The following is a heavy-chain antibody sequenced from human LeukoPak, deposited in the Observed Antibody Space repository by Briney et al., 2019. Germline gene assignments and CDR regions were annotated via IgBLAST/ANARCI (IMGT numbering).Heavy chain of an antibody. CDR3: AREVEGREMATTYFDY. Sequence: TSSETLSLTCAVYGGSFSGYYWSWIRQPPGKGLEWIGEINHSGSTNYNPSLKSRVTISVDTSKNQFSLKLSSVTAADTAVYYCAREVEGREMATTYFDYWGQGTLVTVSS. CDR1: GGSFSGYY. V-gene: IGHV4-34*01. CDR2: INHSGST. D-gene: IGHD5-24*01. J-gene: IGHJ4*02.